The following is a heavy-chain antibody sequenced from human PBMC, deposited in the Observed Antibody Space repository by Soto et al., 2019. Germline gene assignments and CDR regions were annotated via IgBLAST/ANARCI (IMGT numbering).Heavy chain of an antibody. Sequence: ASVKVSCKASGGTFSSYAISWVRQAPGQGLEWMGGIIPIFGIANYAQKFQGRVTITADKSTSTAYMELSSLRSEDTAVYYCARITEKLYGDYRFDYWGQGTLVTVSS. J-gene: IGHJ4*02. V-gene: IGHV1-69*10. CDR2: IIPIFGIA. CDR1: GGTFSSYA. D-gene: IGHD4-17*01. CDR3: ARITEKLYGDYRFDY.